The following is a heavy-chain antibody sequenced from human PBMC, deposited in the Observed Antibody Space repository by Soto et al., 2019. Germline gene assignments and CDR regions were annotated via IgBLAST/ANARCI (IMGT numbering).Heavy chain of an antibody. Sequence: ASVKVSCKASGYTFTSYGISWVRQAPGQGLEWMGWISAYNGNTNYAQKLQGRVTMTTDTSTSTAYMELRSLRSDDTAVYYCARDPLRIAAAGIAFDIWGQGTMVTVSS. CDR2: ISAYNGNT. CDR1: GYTFTSYG. CDR3: ARDPLRIAAAGIAFDI. D-gene: IGHD6-13*01. J-gene: IGHJ3*02. V-gene: IGHV1-18*01.